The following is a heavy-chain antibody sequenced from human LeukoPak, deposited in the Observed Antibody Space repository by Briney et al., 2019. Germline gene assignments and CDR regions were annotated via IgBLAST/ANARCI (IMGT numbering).Heavy chain of an antibody. V-gene: IGHV5-51*01. D-gene: IGHD2-2*01. Sequence: GESLKISCKGSGYSFTSYWIGRVRQMPGKGLEWMGIIYPGDSDTRYSPSFQGQVTISADKSISTAYLQWSSLKASDTAMYYCARHGCSSTSCSSYYYYMDVWGKGTTVTVSS. CDR3: ARHGCSSTSCSSYYYYMDV. J-gene: IGHJ6*03. CDR2: IYPGDSDT. CDR1: GYSFTSYW.